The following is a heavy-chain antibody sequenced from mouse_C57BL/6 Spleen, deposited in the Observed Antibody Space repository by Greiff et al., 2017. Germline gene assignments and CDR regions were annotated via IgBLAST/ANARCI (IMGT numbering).Heavy chain of an antibody. CDR3: SRSNFYFDY. CDR2: IDPNSGGT. V-gene: IGHV1-72*01. J-gene: IGHJ2*01. CDR1: GYTFTSYW. D-gene: IGHD4-1*01. Sequence: QVQLQQPGAELVKPGASVKLSCKASGYTFTSYWMHWVKQRPGRGLEWIGRIDPNSGGTKYNEKFKSKATLTVDKPSRTAYMHLSSLTSADSAVYYCSRSNFYFDYWGQGTTLTVSS.